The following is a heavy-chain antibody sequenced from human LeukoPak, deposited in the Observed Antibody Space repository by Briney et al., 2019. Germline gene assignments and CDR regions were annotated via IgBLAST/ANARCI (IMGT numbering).Heavy chain of an antibody. CDR2: VDPEDGET. CDR1: GYTFTDYY. Sequence: GASVKISCKASGYTFTDYYMHWVQQAPGKGLEWMGRVDPEDGETIYAEEFQGRVTITADTSTDTAYMELSSLRSEDTAVYYCAGGYSYGPDAFDIWGQGTMVTVSS. J-gene: IGHJ3*02. V-gene: IGHV1-69-2*01. CDR3: AGGYSYGPDAFDI. D-gene: IGHD5-18*01.